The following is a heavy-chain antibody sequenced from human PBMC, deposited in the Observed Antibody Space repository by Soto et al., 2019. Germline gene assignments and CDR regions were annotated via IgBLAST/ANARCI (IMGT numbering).Heavy chain of an antibody. D-gene: IGHD5-12*01. V-gene: IGHV1-69*02. CDR2: IIPILGIA. CDR1: GGTFSSYT. CDR3: ARHSGYDAADYYYYYYMDV. J-gene: IGHJ6*03. Sequence: QVQLVQSGAEVKKPGSSVKVSCKASGGTFSSYTISWVRQAPGQGLEWMGRIIPILGIANYAQKFQGRVTITADKYTSTAYMEQSSLISDDAAVYYCARHSGYDAADYYYYYYMDVWGKGTTVTVSS.